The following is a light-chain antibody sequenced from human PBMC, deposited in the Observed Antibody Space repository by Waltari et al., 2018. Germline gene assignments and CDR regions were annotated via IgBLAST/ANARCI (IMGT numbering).Light chain of an antibody. V-gene: IGKV4-1*01. Sequence: DIVMTQSPDSLAVSLGERATINCRSSRSVLYSSNTKKYITWYQQTPGQPPKLLIYWSSTRESGVPDRFSGSGSGTDFTLTISSLQAEDVAVYYCQQYYSTPWTFGQGTKVEIK. CDR2: WSS. CDR1: RSVLYSSNTKKY. J-gene: IGKJ1*01. CDR3: QQYYSTPWT.